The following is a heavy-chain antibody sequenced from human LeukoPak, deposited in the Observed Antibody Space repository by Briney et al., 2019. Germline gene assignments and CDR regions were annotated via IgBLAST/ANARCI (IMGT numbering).Heavy chain of an antibody. D-gene: IGHD4-17*01. CDR1: GDSISGYY. CDR3: ARGITVTTTSDHLDF. V-gene: IGHV4-59*01. Sequence: SETLSLTCTVSGDSISGYYWNWIRQPPGKGLEWIGHVFCTGTTKYHPSLKSRIAISVDTSSNQFSLKLRSVTTADTAVYYCARGITVTTTSDHLDFWGQGILVTVPS. CDR2: VFCTGTT. J-gene: IGHJ4*02.